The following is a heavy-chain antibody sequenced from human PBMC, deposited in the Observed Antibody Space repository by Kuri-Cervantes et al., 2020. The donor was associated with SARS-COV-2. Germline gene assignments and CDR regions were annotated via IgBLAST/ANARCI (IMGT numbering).Heavy chain of an antibody. CDR1: GYTFTSYG. CDR2: ISAYNGNT. Sequence: ASVKVSCKASGYTFTSYGISWVRQAPGQGLEWMGWISAYNGNTNYAQKLQGRVTMTTGTSTSTAYMELRSLRSDDTAVYYCARKWELDYYYYGMDVWGQGTTVTVSS. V-gene: IGHV1-18*04. J-gene: IGHJ6*02. D-gene: IGHD1-26*01. CDR3: ARKWELDYYYYGMDV.